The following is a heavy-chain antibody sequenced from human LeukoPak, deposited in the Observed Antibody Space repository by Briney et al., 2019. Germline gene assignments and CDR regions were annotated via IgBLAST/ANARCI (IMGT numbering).Heavy chain of an antibody. CDR1: GGSLSRGGYS. CDR2: IYYNGST. V-gene: IGHV4-30-4*07. Sequence: SETLSLTCAVSGGSLSRGGYSWSWIRQPPGKGLEWIGYIYYNGSTSFNPSLKSRVTISLDTSKNQFSLKLSSVTAADTAVYYCAKHLRRRFFSKTLGFDPWGQGTLVTVSS. D-gene: IGHD3-3*01. CDR3: AKHLRRRFFSKTLGFDP. J-gene: IGHJ5*02.